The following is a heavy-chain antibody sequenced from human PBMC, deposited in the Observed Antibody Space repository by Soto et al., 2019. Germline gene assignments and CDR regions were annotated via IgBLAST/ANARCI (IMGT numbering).Heavy chain of an antibody. CDR3: ARGPTTTVNFFDY. Sequence: PSETLSLTCAVSGGSISSGGYSWSWIRQPPGKGLEWIGYIYHSGSTYYNQSLKSRVTISVDRSKNKFSLKLSSVTDAETAVYYCARGPTTTVNFFDYWGQGNLVTVSS. CDR1: GGSISSGGYS. D-gene: IGHD4-17*01. J-gene: IGHJ4*02. V-gene: IGHV4-30-2*01. CDR2: IYHSGST.